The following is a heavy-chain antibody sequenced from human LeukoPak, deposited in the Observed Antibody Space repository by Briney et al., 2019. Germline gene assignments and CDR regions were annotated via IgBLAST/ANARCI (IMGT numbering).Heavy chain of an antibody. CDR1: GYTFTSYY. CDR2: INPSGGST. Sequence: GALVKVSCKASGYTFTSYYMHWVRQAPGQGLEWMGIINPSGGSTSYAQKFQGRVTMTRDTSTSTVYMELSSLRSEDTAVYYCARDLGRDITIFGVVIPNFDYWGQGTLVTVSP. J-gene: IGHJ4*02. V-gene: IGHV1-46*01. CDR3: ARDLGRDITIFGVVIPNFDY. D-gene: IGHD3-3*01.